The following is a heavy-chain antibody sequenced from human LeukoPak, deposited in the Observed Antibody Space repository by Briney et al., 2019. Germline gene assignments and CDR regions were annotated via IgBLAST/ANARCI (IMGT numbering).Heavy chain of an antibody. D-gene: IGHD6-19*01. V-gene: IGHV4-34*01. J-gene: IGHJ4*02. CDR2: INHSGST. Sequence: QPSETLSLTCAVYGGSFSGYYWSWIRQPPGKGLEWIGEINHSGSTNYNPSLKSRVTISVDTSKNQFSLKLSSVTAADTAVYYCARAKRWLVPATFDYWGQGTLVTVSS. CDR3: ARAKRWLVPATFDY. CDR1: GGSFSGYY.